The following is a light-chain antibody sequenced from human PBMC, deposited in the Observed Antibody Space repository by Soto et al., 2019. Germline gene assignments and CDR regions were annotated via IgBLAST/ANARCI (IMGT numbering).Light chain of an antibody. Sequence: QSVLTQPPSVSGAPVQRVTISCTGSSSNIGAGYDVHWYQQLPGTAPKLLIYGNSNRPSGVPDRFSGSKSGTSASLAITGLQAEYEADYYCQSYDSSLSGYVFGTGTKLTVL. CDR2: GNS. J-gene: IGLJ1*01. CDR1: SSNIGAGYD. CDR3: QSYDSSLSGYV. V-gene: IGLV1-40*01.